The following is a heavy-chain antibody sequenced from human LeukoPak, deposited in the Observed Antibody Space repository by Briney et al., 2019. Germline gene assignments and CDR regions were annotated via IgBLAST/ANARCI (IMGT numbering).Heavy chain of an antibody. Sequence: ASVKVSCKASGYTFTGYNMHWVRQAPGQGLEWMGWINPNSGGTNYAQKFQGRVTMTRDTSISTAYMELSRLRSDDTAVYYCARVGGYCSGGSCYSDDYWGQGTLVTVSS. V-gene: IGHV1-2*02. D-gene: IGHD2-15*01. J-gene: IGHJ4*02. CDR2: INPNSGGT. CDR1: GYTFTGYN. CDR3: ARVGGYCSGGSCYSDDY.